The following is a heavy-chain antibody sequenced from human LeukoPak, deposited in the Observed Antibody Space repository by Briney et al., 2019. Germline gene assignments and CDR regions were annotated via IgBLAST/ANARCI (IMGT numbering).Heavy chain of an antibody. V-gene: IGHV3-7*01. J-gene: IGHJ4*02. CDR2: IKQDGSEK. CDR1: GFTFSSYW. Sequence: PGGSLRLSCAASGFTFSSYWMSWVRQAPGKGLEWVANIKQDGSEKYYVDSVKGRFTISRDNAKNSLYLQMNSLRAEDTAVYYCARHLRSLHGATRIYYFDYWGQGTLVTVSS. CDR3: ARHLRSLHGATRIYYFDY. D-gene: IGHD5-12*01.